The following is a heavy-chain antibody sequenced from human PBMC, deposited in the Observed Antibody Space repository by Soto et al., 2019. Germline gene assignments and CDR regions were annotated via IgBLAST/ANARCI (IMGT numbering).Heavy chain of an antibody. CDR2: INADNGNT. Sequence: ASVKVSCKTSGYSFIANAVHWVRQAPGQGLEWMGWINADNGNTKYSRKMQGRLTISRDTSASTVYMELTGLTSEDTAVYFCARDDVGSAWPYWGQGTLVTVLL. V-gene: IGHV1-3*01. CDR3: ARDDVGSAWPY. D-gene: IGHD6-19*01. J-gene: IGHJ4*02. CDR1: GYSFIANA.